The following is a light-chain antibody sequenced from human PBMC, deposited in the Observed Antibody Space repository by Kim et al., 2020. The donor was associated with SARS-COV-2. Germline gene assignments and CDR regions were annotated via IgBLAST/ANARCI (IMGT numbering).Light chain of an antibody. V-gene: IGKV2-28*01. CDR3: MQALQTPLT. J-gene: IGKJ4*01. Sequence: DIVMTQSPLSLPVTHGEPASISCRSSQSLLHSNGYNYLDWYLQKPGQSPQLLIYLGSNRASGVPDRFSGSGSGTDFTLKISRVEAEDVGVYYCMQALQTPLTFGGGTKLEI. CDR1: QSLLHSNGYNY. CDR2: LGS.